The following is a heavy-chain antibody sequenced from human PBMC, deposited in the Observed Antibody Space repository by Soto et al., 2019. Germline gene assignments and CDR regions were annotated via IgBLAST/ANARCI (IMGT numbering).Heavy chain of an antibody. V-gene: IGHV1-8*01. CDR1: GYTFTSYD. Sequence: QVQLVQSGAEVKKPGASVKVSCKASGYTFTSYDINWVRQATGQGLEWMGWMNPNSGNTGYAQKFQGRVTMTRNTSISTAYMELSSLRSEDTAVYYCARGVRIAARRSYYYYYMDVWGKGTTVTVSS. CDR2: MNPNSGNT. CDR3: ARGVRIAARRSYYYYYMDV. D-gene: IGHD6-6*01. J-gene: IGHJ6*03.